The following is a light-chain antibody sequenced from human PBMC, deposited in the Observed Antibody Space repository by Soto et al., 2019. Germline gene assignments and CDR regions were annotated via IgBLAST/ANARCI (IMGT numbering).Light chain of an antibody. Sequence: QSALTQPASVSGSPGQSITISCTGASSDVGGYNFVSWYHQHPGKAPKLLISEVSNRPSGVSNRFSGSKSGNSASLTISGLQAEDEADYYCCSFAGSSTPYVFGTGTKVTVL. CDR2: EVS. CDR1: SSDVGGYNF. CDR3: CSFAGSSTPYV. V-gene: IGLV2-23*02. J-gene: IGLJ1*01.